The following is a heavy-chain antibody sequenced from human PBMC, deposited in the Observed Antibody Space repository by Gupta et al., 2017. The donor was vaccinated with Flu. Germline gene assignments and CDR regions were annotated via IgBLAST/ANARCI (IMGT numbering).Heavy chain of an antibody. D-gene: IGHD6-13*01. J-gene: IGHJ3*02. V-gene: IGHV4-34*01. Sequence: QVQLQQWGAGLLKPSETLSLTCAVYGGSFSGYYWSWIRQPPGKGLEWIGEIKHSGSTNYNPSLKSRITISVDTSKNQFSLKLSSVTAADTAVYYCARGAIEYSSPDIWGQGTMVTVAS. CDR2: IKHSGST. CDR1: GGSFSGYY. CDR3: ARGAIEYSSPDI.